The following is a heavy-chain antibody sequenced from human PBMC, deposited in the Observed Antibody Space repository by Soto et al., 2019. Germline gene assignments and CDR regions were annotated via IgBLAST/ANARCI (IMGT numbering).Heavy chain of an antibody. V-gene: IGHV3-33*01. CDR2: IWFDGSNK. D-gene: IGHD2-2*01. CDR1: GFTFSSYG. CDR3: ATTCPY. J-gene: IGHJ4*02. Sequence: QVQLVESGGGVVQPGRSLRLSCAASGFTFSSYGMHWVRQAPGKGLEWVAVIWFDGSNKFYADSVKGRFTISRDNSKNTVSLQMNSLRDEDSAAYYCATTCPYWGQGTLVTVSS.